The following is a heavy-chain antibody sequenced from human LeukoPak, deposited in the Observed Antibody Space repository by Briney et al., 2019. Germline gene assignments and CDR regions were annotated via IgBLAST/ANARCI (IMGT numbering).Heavy chain of an antibody. D-gene: IGHD6-19*01. J-gene: IGHJ4*02. CDR1: GDSISSYY. CDR3: VGGRQWLAFDS. Sequence: PSETLSLTCTVSGDSISSYYWSWIRQPPGKGLEWIGNIHNVENINYNPSLRSRVSISVDTSRNQFSLNVISVTAADTAVYYCVGGRQWLAFDSWGQGALVTVSS. V-gene: IGHV4-59*08. CDR2: IHNVENI.